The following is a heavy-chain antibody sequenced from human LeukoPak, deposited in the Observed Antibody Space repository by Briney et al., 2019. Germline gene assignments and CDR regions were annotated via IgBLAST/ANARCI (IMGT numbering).Heavy chain of an antibody. CDR1: GYSFTSYW. V-gene: IGHV5-51*01. CDR2: IYPGDSDT. Sequence: GESLKISCKGSGYSFTSYWIGWVRQMPGEGLEWMGIIYPGDSDTRYSPSFQGQVTISADKSISTAYLQWSSLKASDTAMYYCARQVPYSSSAYYYYYHMDVWGKGTTVTVSS. D-gene: IGHD6-6*01. CDR3: ARQVPYSSSAYYYYYHMDV. J-gene: IGHJ6*03.